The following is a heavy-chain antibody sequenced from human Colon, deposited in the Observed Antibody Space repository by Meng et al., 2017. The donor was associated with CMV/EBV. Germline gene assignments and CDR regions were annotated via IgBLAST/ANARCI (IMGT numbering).Heavy chain of an antibody. Sequence: ASVKVSCKASGYTFTSYYMHWVRQAPGQGLEWMGIINPSGGSTSYAQKFQGRVTMTRDTSISTAYMELSRLRSDDTAVYYCARDMAARLGVDYWGQGTLVTVSS. CDR1: GYTFTSYY. D-gene: IGHD6-6*01. V-gene: IGHV1-46*01. J-gene: IGHJ4*02. CDR3: ARDMAARLGVDY. CDR2: INPSGGST.